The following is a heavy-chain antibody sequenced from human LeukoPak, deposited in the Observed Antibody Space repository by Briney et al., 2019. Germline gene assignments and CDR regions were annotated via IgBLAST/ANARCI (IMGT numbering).Heavy chain of an antibody. CDR3: AREDDILTGYDY. CDR1: GYTFTSYY. D-gene: IGHD3-9*01. Sequence: AASVKVSCKASGYTFTSYYMHWVRQAPGQGLEWMGRIIPILGIANYAQKFQGRVTITADKSTSTAYMELSSLRSEDTAVYYCAREDDILTGYDYWGQGTLVTVSS. V-gene: IGHV1-69*04. CDR2: IIPILGIA. J-gene: IGHJ4*02.